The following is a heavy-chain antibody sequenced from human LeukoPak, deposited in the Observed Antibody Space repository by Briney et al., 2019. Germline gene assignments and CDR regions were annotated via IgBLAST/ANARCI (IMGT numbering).Heavy chain of an antibody. V-gene: IGHV3-20*04. J-gene: IGHJ4*02. CDR3: ARDDVGSSWYAVDY. CDR1: GFNFENFG. Sequence: GGSLRLSCAASGFNFENFGMSWVRQAPGKGLEWVSGINWNGGSTGYADSVKGRFTISRDNAKNSLYLQMNSLRAEDTALYYCARDDVGSSWYAVDYWGQGTLVTVSS. CDR2: INWNGGST. D-gene: IGHD6-13*01.